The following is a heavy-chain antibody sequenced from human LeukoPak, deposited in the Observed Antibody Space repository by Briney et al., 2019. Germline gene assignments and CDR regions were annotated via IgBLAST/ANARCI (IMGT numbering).Heavy chain of an antibody. Sequence: SETLSLTCTVSGVSVSSGGYYWSWIRQPPGKGLEWIGYIYYSGSTNYNPSLKSRVTISVDTSKNQFSLKLSSVTAADTAVYYCARNGWGITMVRGVIGYWGQGTLVTVSS. CDR1: GVSVSSGGYY. CDR2: IYYSGST. J-gene: IGHJ4*02. D-gene: IGHD3-10*01. V-gene: IGHV4-61*08. CDR3: ARNGWGITMVRGVIGY.